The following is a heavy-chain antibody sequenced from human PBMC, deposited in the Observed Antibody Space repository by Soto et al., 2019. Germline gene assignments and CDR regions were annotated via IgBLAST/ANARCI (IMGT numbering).Heavy chain of an antibody. Sequence: GESLKISCQGSGYTFTNYWISWVRQVPGKGLEWMGKIDPIDSHTNYSPSFQGHVTISVDKSISTAYLQWSSLKASDTATYFCGRGDYSPTMGYYAMDVWGQGTTVTVSS. J-gene: IGHJ6*02. CDR3: GRGDYSPTMGYYAMDV. CDR2: IDPIDSHT. V-gene: IGHV5-10-1*01. D-gene: IGHD3-10*01. CDR1: GYTFTNYW.